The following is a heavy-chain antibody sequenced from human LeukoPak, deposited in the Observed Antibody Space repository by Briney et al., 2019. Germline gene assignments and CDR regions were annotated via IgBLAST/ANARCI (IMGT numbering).Heavy chain of an antibody. D-gene: IGHD3-3*01. Sequence: GGSLRLSCAASGFTFSSYAMTWVRQDPGKGLEWVSGITRGGGTYYADSVKGRFTISRDNSKNTLYLQMSSLRAEDTAVYYCARGITTPDCWGQGTLVTVSS. CDR2: ITRGGGT. J-gene: IGHJ4*02. V-gene: IGHV3-23*01. CDR1: GFTFSSYA. CDR3: ARGITTPDC.